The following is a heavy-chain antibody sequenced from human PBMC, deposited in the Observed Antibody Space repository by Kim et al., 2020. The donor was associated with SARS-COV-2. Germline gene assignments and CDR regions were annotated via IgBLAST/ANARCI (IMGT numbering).Heavy chain of an antibody. CDR3: TTYDTSWSHFHY. D-gene: IGHD2-2*01. V-gene: IGHV4-59*08. CDR2: IYYRGNT. Sequence: SETLSLTCTVSGGSINSYWSWIRQPPGKGLEWIGYIYYRGNTEYNPSLKSRVTISVDTSKSQFSLRLSSVTAADKAVYYSTTYDTSWSHFHYWGQGTLVT. CDR1: GGSINSY. J-gene: IGHJ4*02.